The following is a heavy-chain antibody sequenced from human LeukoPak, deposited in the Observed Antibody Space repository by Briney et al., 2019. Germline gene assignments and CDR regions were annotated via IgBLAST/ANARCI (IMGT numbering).Heavy chain of an antibody. Sequence: GGSLRLSCAASGFTFSSYGMHWVRQAPGKGLEWVAVIWYDGSNKFYADSVKDRFTISRDNSKNTLYLQMNSLRAEDTAVYYCANGPVDPWGQGTLVTVSS. J-gene: IGHJ5*02. D-gene: IGHD1-14*01. V-gene: IGHV3-33*06. CDR2: IWYDGSNK. CDR1: GFTFSSYG. CDR3: ANGPVDP.